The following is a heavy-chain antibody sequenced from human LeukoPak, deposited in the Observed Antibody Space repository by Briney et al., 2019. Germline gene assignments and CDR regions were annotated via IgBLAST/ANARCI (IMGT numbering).Heavy chain of an antibody. D-gene: IGHD2-2*01. CDR3: AKAFEGSTSCYQY. J-gene: IGHJ4*02. CDR2: ISGSGGST. Sequence: GGSLRPSCAASGFAFSSYAMGWARQPPGKGREWVSAISGSGGSTYYADSVKGRFTISRDNSKNTLYLQMNSLRAEDTAVYYCAKAFEGSTSCYQYWGQGTLVTVSS. CDR1: GFAFSSYA. V-gene: IGHV3-23*01.